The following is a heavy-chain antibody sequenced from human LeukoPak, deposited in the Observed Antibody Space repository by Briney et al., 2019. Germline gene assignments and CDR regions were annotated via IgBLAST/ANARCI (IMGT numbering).Heavy chain of an antibody. Sequence: GGSLRLSCAASGITVSSNYMSWVRQAPGKGLEWVSLIYSSGTTYYADSVKGRFTISRDDSTNTLYLQMNSLRVEDTAVYYCARGRSGWYVFDYWGQGTLVTVSS. J-gene: IGHJ4*02. D-gene: IGHD6-19*01. CDR3: ARGRSGWYVFDY. CDR1: GITVSSNY. CDR2: IYSSGTT. V-gene: IGHV3-53*01.